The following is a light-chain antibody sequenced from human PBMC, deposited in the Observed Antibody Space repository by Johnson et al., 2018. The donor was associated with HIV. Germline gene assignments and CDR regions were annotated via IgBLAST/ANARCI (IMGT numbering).Light chain of an antibody. CDR1: SSNIGNDN. CDR3: AVWDDSLMAYP. CDR2: NDN. J-gene: IGLJ1*01. Sequence: QSVLTQPPSASGPPGQRVTISCSGGSSNIGNDNVYWYQQLPGTTPKLLIYNDNLRPSGVPDRFYGSKSGTSASLAISGLRSEDEADYYCAVWDDSLMAYPFGAVTRITVL. V-gene: IGLV1-47*01.